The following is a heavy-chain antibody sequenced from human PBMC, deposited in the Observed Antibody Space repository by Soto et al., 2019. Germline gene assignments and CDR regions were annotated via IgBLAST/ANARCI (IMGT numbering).Heavy chain of an antibody. CDR2: ISGSGGGT. J-gene: IGHJ4*02. CDR3: AKFGMATNKRRPPYYIDY. CDR1: GFTFSSYA. Sequence: GGSLRLSCAASGFTFSSYAMSWVRQAPGKGLEWVSSISGSGGGTYYADSVKGRFTFSRDNPKNTLYLQMNSLRAEDTAVYYCAKFGMATNKRRPPYYIDYWGQGALVTVSS. D-gene: IGHD3-16*01. V-gene: IGHV3-23*01.